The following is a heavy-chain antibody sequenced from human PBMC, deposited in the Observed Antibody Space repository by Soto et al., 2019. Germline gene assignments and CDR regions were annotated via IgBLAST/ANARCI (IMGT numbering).Heavy chain of an antibody. J-gene: IGHJ6*02. CDR3: ARDNSGCWPYGMAV. CDR1: GYTFINHG. D-gene: IGHD6-19*01. CDR2: IRFYNDNT. V-gene: IGHV1-18*01. Sequence: QAQLVQSGAEVKKPGASVKVSCKASGYTFINHGISWVRQAPGQGLEWMGGIRFYNDNTNYAPKFQGRVTMTTDTXXSTAHMELRSVRSEDTAVYYCARDNSGCWPYGMAVWGQGTTVTVSS.